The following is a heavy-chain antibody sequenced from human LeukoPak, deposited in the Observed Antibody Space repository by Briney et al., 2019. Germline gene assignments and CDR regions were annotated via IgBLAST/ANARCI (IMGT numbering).Heavy chain of an antibody. V-gene: IGHV4-4*07. D-gene: IGHD1-26*01. Sequence: PSETLSLTCTVSGGSLCSYFWSWIRQPAGTGLEWIGRIYTSGTTNYNPSLKSRVSMSVDTSKNQFSLKLSPVTAADTAVYYCARESGTERYFDYWGQGTLVTVCS. CDR3: ARESGTERYFDY. CDR1: GGSLCSYF. J-gene: IGHJ4*02. CDR2: IYTSGTT.